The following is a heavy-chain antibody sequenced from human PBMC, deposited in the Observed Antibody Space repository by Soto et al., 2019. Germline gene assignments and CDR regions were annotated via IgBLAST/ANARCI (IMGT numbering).Heavy chain of an antibody. CDR3: ARVRGRKFDY. J-gene: IGHJ4*02. CDR1: GFIFSDYY. Sequence: PGGSLRLSCAASGFIFSDYYMSWIRQAPGKGLAWVSNIRSSEDYADSVKGRFTISRDNAKNSLYLQMNSLRAEDTAVYFCARVRGRKFDYWGQGTLVSVSS. V-gene: IGHV3-11*01. D-gene: IGHD5-12*01. CDR2: IRSSE.